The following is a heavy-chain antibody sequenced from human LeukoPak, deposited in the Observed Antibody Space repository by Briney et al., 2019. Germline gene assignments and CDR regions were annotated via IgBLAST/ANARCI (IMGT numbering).Heavy chain of an antibody. D-gene: IGHD5-12*01. CDR1: GGSISSSNYY. CDR3: GRQWLRLTNWFDP. V-gene: IGHV4-39*01. CDR2: IYYSGST. Sequence: SETLSLTCTVSGGSISSSNYYWGWIRQPPGKGLEWIGSIYYSGSTYYNPSLKSRVTISVDTSKNQFSLKVRSVTAADTAVYYCGRQWLRLTNWFDPWGQGTLVTVSS. J-gene: IGHJ5*02.